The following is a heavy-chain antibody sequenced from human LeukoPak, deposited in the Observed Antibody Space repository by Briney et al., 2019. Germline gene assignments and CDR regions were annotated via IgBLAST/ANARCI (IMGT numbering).Heavy chain of an antibody. Sequence: ASVRVSCKASGYTFTGYYMHWVRQPPGKGLDGMGWINPNSGGTNYAQKFQGRVTMTRDTSISTAYMELSRLRSDDTAVYYCAREPLWFGELQWGQGTLVTVSS. D-gene: IGHD3-10*01. CDR2: INPNSGGT. CDR1: GYTFTGYY. V-gene: IGHV1-2*02. J-gene: IGHJ4*02. CDR3: AREPLWFGELQ.